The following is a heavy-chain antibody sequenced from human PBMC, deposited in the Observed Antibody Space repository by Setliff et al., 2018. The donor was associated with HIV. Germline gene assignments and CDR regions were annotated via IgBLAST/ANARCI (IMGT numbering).Heavy chain of an antibody. D-gene: IGHD2-15*01. CDR3: ARGPSGGGFYYMDV. CDR2: VFYTGSA. V-gene: IGHV4-59*01. CDR1: GDSFSNYY. Sequence: SETLSLTCTVSGDSFSNYYWSWIRQPPGKGLEWIGYVFYTGSATYNPSLKRRVSISVDRSTNRFSLMLHSVTAADTAVYYCARGPSGGGFYYMDVWG. J-gene: IGHJ6*03.